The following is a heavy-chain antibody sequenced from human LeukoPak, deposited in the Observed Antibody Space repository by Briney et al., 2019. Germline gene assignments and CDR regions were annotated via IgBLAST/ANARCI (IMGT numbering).Heavy chain of an antibody. D-gene: IGHD1-26*01. CDR1: GFTFSSYA. CDR2: ISGSGGST. J-gene: IGHJ4*02. Sequence: GGSLRLSCAASGFTFSSYAMSWVRQAPGKGPEWVSAISGSGGSTYYADSVKGRFTISRDNSKNTLYLQMNSLRAEDTAVYYCAKRPTNSGSYFTVIYYFDYWGQGTLVTVSS. V-gene: IGHV3-23*01. CDR3: AKRPTNSGSYFTVIYYFDY.